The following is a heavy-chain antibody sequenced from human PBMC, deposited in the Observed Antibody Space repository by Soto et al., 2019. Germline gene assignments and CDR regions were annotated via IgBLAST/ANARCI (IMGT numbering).Heavy chain of an antibody. J-gene: IGHJ6*02. Sequence: QVQLVESGGGVVQPGRSLRLSCAASGFTFSSYGMHWVRQAPGKGLEWVAVIWYDGSNKYYADSVKGRFTISRDNSKNKLYRQMNSLRAEDTAVYYCARGGIAVAGNGEVYGMDVWGQGTTVTVSS. D-gene: IGHD6-19*01. CDR3: ARGGIAVAGNGEVYGMDV. V-gene: IGHV3-33*01. CDR1: GFTFSSYG. CDR2: IWYDGSNK.